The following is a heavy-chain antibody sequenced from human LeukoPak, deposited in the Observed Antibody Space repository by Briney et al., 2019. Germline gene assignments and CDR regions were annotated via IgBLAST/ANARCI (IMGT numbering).Heavy chain of an antibody. CDR1: GFTFSSYA. V-gene: IGHV3-30-3*01. Sequence: GRSLRLSCAASGFTFSSYAMHWVRQAPGKGLEWAAVISYDGSNKYYADSVKGRFTISRDNSKNTLYLQMNSLRAEDTAVYYCAREDGYNSFDYWGQGTLVTVSS. CDR3: AREDGYNSFDY. J-gene: IGHJ4*02. CDR2: ISYDGSNK. D-gene: IGHD5-24*01.